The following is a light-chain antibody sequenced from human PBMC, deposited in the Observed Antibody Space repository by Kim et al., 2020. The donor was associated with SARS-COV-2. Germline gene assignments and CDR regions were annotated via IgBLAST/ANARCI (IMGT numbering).Light chain of an antibody. J-gene: IGLJ2*01. CDR2: QDD. V-gene: IGLV3-1*01. CDR1: ELEDKY. CDR3: QAWDSNRVVV. Sequence: SYELTQPPSVSVFPGQTASISCSGDELEDKYVYWYQQKPGQSPVLVIYQDDKRPSGIPVQFSGSNSGNTAPLPISGTQAMDEADYYCQAWDSNRVVVFGG.